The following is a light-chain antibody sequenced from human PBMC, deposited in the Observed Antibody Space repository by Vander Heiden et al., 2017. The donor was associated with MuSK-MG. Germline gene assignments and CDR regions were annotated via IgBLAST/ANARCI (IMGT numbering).Light chain of an antibody. CDR3: QQYTNSYT. J-gene: IGKJ2*01. Sequence: ALAPSPGTLSLSPGERATLPFVDSQTVRDNVLAWYQQKPGQSPRLLMYAVSNRAPGIPDRFSGSGSGTDFTLTISRVEPEDFAVYCCQQYTNSYTFGQGTKLQIK. CDR2: AVS. CDR1: QTVRDNV. V-gene: IGKV3-20*01.